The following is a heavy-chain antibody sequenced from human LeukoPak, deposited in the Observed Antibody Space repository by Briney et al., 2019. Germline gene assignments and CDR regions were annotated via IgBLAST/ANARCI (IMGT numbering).Heavy chain of an antibody. CDR3: AKDRSSYGPYYFDY. Sequence: QPGGSLRLSCAASGFIFSRDSMNWVRQAPGKGLEWVAYINGGGSPIYYADSVRGRFTISRDNADNSLYLHMNSLRAEDTAVYYCAKDRSSYGPYYFDYWGQGTLVTVSS. J-gene: IGHJ4*02. CDR1: GFIFSRDS. D-gene: IGHD5-18*01. CDR2: INGGGSPI. V-gene: IGHV3-48*01.